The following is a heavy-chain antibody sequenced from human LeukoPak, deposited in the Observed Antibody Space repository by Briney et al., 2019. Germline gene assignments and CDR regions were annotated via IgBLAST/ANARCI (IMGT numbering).Heavy chain of an antibody. CDR1: GYTFTGYY. CDR3: ARAHYYYYYMDV. Sequence: APVKVSCKASGYTFTGYYMHWVRQAPGQGLEWMGWINPNSGGTNYAQKFQGRVTMTRDTSISTAYMELSRLRSDDTAVYYCARAHYYYYYMDVWGKGTTVTVSS. CDR2: INPNSGGT. V-gene: IGHV1-2*02. J-gene: IGHJ6*03.